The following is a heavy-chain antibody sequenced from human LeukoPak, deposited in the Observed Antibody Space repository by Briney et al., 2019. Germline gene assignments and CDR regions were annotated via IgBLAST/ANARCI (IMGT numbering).Heavy chain of an antibody. CDR1: GYTFTSYG. Sequence: GASVKVSCTASGYTFTSYGISWVRQAPGHGLEWRGWITANNGNTNYAQKLQGRVTMTTDTSTSTAYMELRSLRSDDTAVYYCARGYSSGWYDPVPAFDIWGQGTMVTVSS. V-gene: IGHV1-18*01. D-gene: IGHD6-19*01. J-gene: IGHJ3*02. CDR3: ARGYSSGWYDPVPAFDI. CDR2: ITANNGNT.